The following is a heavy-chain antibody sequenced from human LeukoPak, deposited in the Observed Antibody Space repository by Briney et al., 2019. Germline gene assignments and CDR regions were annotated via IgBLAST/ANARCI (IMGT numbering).Heavy chain of an antibody. D-gene: IGHD2-15*01. CDR1: GGSISSYY. J-gene: IGHJ1*01. Sequence: PSETLSLTCTVSGGSISSYYWSWIRQPAGKGLEWIGRIYTSGSTNYNPSLKSRVTMSVDTSKNQFSLELSSVTAADTAVYYCARVGDIVVVVAATPRHFQHWGQGTLVTVSS. V-gene: IGHV4-4*07. CDR2: IYTSGST. CDR3: ARVGDIVVVVAATPRHFQH.